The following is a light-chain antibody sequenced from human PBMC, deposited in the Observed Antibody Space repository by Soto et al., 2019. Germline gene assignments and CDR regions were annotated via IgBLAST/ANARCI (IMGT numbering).Light chain of an antibody. CDR3: QQYGSSPYT. Sequence: EIVLTQSPGTLSLSPGERATLSCRVSQSVSSYLAWYQQKPRQAPRLLIYGASTRATGIPDRFSGSGSETDFTLTISRLEPEDFAVYYCQQYGSSPYTLGQGTKLEIK. V-gene: IGKV3-20*01. CDR1: QSVSSY. CDR2: GAS. J-gene: IGKJ2*01.